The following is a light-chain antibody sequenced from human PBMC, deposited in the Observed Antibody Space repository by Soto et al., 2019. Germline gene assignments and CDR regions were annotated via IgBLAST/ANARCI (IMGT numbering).Light chain of an antibody. CDR1: QSVTSSY. Sequence: EIVWTQSPGTLSLSPGERATLSCRASQSVTSSYLAWYQQKPGQAPRLLIYGGSNRATGIPDRFSGSGSGTDFTLTISRLEAEDSAVYYCQQYGTTPITFGQGTRLEIK. CDR3: QQYGTTPIT. J-gene: IGKJ5*01. V-gene: IGKV3-20*01. CDR2: GGS.